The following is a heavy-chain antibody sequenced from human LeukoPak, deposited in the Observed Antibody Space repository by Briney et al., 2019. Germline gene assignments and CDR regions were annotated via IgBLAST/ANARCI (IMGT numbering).Heavy chain of an antibody. J-gene: IGHJ5*02. Sequence: RSGGSLRLSCAASGFTFSSYAMSWVRQAPGKGLEWVSAISGSGGSTYYADSVKGRFTISRDNSKNTLYLQMNSLRAEDTAVYYCAKEPSSLIQYNWFDPWGQGTLVTVSS. CDR1: GFTFSSYA. CDR3: AKEPSSLIQYNWFDP. V-gene: IGHV3-23*01. CDR2: ISGSGGST. D-gene: IGHD6-6*01.